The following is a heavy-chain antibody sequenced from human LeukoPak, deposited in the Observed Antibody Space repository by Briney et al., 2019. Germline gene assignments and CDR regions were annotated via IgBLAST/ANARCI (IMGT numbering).Heavy chain of an antibody. CDR2: INPNSGGT. CDR3: ARDPPQRLETFDY. CDR1: GYTFTGYY. J-gene: IGHJ4*02. V-gene: IGHV1-2*06. D-gene: IGHD6-19*01. Sequence: ASVKVSCKASGYTFTGYYMHWVRQAPGQGLEWMGRINPNSGGTNYAQKFQGRVTMTRDTSISTAYMELSRLRSDDTAVYYCARDPPQRLETFDYWGQGTLVTVSS.